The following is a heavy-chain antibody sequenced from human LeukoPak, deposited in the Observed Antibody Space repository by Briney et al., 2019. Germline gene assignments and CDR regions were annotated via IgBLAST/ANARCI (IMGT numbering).Heavy chain of an antibody. CDR1: GDSISSGYY. Sequence: PSETLSLTCAVSGDSISSGYYWGWLRQSPGKGPEWIGSINHNGDTYYSPSLRSRVSLSLGTSTNQFSLKLNSVTAADTAVYYCARALGTGYALVFDYWGQGTLVTVSS. CDR2: INHNGDT. J-gene: IGHJ4*02. V-gene: IGHV4-38-2*01. CDR3: ARALGTGYALVFDY. D-gene: IGHD5-12*01.